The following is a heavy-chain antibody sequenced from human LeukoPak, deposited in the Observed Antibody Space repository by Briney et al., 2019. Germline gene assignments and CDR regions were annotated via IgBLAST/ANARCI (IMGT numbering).Heavy chain of an antibody. Sequence: KASETLSLTCTVSGGSISSSSYYWGWIRQPPGKGLEWIGSIYYSGSTYYNPTLKSRVTISVDTSKNQFSLKLSSVTAADTAVYYCAREDSGYEYSPFYLWGQEILVTVSS. CDR3: AREDSGYEYSPFYL. CDR1: GGSISSSSYY. J-gene: IGHJ5*02. CDR2: IYYSGST. V-gene: IGHV4-39*07. D-gene: IGHD5-12*01.